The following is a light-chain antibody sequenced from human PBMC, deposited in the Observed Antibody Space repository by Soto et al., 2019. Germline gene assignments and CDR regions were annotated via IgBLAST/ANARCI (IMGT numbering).Light chain of an antibody. J-gene: IGKJ5*01. CDR1: QSVSSK. Sequence: DIVMTRSPAPLSVSPGERATLSCRASQSVSSKLAWYQQKPGQAPRLLVYGGSSRATGIPARFSGSGSGTDFTLTISSLEPEDFAVYYCQQRSNWPPITFGQGTRLEIK. CDR2: GGS. CDR3: QQRSNWPPIT. V-gene: IGKV3-11*01.